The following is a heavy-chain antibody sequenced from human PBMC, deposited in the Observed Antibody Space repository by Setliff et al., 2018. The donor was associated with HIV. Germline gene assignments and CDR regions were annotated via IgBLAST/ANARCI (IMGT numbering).Heavy chain of an antibody. CDR1: GFTFTSSA. J-gene: IGHJ6*02. V-gene: IGHV1-58*01. D-gene: IGHD6-13*01. CDR2: IVVGSGNT. CDR3: VADGTGGGYQQLVLPYYYYGMDV. Sequence: SVKVSCKASGFTFTSSAVQWVRQARGQRLEWIGWIVVGSGNTNYAQKFQERVTITRDMSTSTAYMELSSLRSEDTAVYYCVADGTGGGYQQLVLPYYYYGMDVWGQGTTVTVSS.